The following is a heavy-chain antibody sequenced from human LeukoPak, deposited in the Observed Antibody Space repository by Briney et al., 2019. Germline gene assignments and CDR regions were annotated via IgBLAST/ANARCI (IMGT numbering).Heavy chain of an antibody. CDR1: GFTFSKYA. D-gene: IGHD3-22*01. J-gene: IGHJ4*02. V-gene: IGHV3-23*01. CDR3: VRNGQITLIMMVLYFFDN. CDR2: ISATGENT. Sequence: PGGSLRLSCVASGFTFSKYAMSWVRQAPGQGLEWVSGISATGENTFYADSVRGRFTVSRDNSKNTVYLQINSLGAEDTAVYYCVRNGQITLIMMVLYFFDNWGQGTLVTVSS.